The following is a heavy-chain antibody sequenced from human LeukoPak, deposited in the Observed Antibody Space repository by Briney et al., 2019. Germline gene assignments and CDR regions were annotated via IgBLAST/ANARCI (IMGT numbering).Heavy chain of an antibody. CDR2: IYHSGTT. CDR3: ARNPRTREIVWGSAAWTDWFDP. V-gene: IGHV4-38-2*02. Sequence: SETLSLTCTVFGYSISSGYYWGWIRQPPGKGLEWIGSIYHSGTTYYNSSLKSRVTISVDTSKNQFSLKLSSVTAADTAVYYCARNPRTREIVWGSAAWTDWFDPWGQGTLVTVSS. J-gene: IGHJ5*02. CDR1: GYSISSGYY. D-gene: IGHD3/OR15-3a*01.